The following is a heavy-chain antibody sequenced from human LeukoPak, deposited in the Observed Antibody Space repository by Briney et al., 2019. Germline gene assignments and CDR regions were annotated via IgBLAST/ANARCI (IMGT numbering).Heavy chain of an antibody. CDR1: GGSISSNNYF. D-gene: IGHD6-13*01. CDR3: ASDLIAAGGSTLGS. Sequence: KTSETLSLTCTVSGGSISSNNYFWGWIRQPPGKGLEWIATISFDGRTYYNPSLTSRVTISVDTSKNRFSLKLSSVTAADTAVYFCASDLIAAGGSTLGSWGQGTLVTVSS. J-gene: IGHJ5*02. CDR2: ISFDGRT. V-gene: IGHV4-39*01.